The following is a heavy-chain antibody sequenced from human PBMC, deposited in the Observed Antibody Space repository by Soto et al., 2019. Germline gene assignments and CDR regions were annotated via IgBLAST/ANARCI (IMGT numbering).Heavy chain of an antibody. CDR3: VTGNQNFFDY. D-gene: IGHD1-1*01. CDR1: GFTFRTFG. J-gene: IGHJ4*02. Sequence: QVLLVETGGGVVQPGRSLRLSCAASGFTFRTFGMHWVRQAPGKGLEWVSVIWNDGSKKFYADSVKGRFTISRDNPNNTLYLQMDSLRPEDTAVYYCVTGNQNFFDYWGQGTLVTVSS. V-gene: IGHV3-33*01. CDR2: IWNDGSKK.